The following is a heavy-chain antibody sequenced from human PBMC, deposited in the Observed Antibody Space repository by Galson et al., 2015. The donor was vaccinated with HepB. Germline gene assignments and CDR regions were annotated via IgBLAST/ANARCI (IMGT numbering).Heavy chain of an antibody. J-gene: IGHJ4*02. CDR2: IWYDGSNK. Sequence: SLRLSCAASGFTFSNAWMSWVRQAPGKGLEWVAVIWYDGSNKYYADSVKGRFTISRDNSKNTLYLQMNSLRAEDTAVYYCARAKYSYGYRAGVADYWGQGTLVTVSS. V-gene: IGHV3-33*08. D-gene: IGHD5-18*01. CDR3: ARAKYSYGYRAGVADY. CDR1: GFTFSNAW.